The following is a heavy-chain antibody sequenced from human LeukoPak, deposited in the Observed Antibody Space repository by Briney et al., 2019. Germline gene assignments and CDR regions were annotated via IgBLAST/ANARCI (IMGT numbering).Heavy chain of an antibody. Sequence: PSETLSLTCAVYGGSFSDYYWSWIRQPPGKGLEWIGEINHSGDTKYNPSLKSRVTISVDTSKNQFSLKVSSVTAEDTAVYHCARIQLWPLHYFDYWGQGTLVTVPS. CDR2: INHSGDT. J-gene: IGHJ4*02. V-gene: IGHV4-34*01. CDR3: ARIQLWPLHYFDY. CDR1: GGSFSDYY. D-gene: IGHD5-18*01.